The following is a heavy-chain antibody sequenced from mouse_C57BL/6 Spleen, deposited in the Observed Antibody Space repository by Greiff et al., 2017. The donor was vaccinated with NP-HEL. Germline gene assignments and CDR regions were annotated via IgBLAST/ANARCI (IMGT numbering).Heavy chain of an antibody. CDR1: GFSFNTYA. D-gene: IGHD2-12*01. Sequence: EVKLVESGGGLVQPKGSLKLSCAASGFSFNTYAMNWVRQAPGKGLEWVARIRSKSNNYATYYADSVKDRFTISRDDSESMLYLQMNNLKTEGTAMYYCVRHSAYDGGLYAMDYWGQGTSVTVSS. J-gene: IGHJ4*01. CDR3: VRHSAYDGGLYAMDY. V-gene: IGHV10-1*01. CDR2: IRSKSNNYAT.